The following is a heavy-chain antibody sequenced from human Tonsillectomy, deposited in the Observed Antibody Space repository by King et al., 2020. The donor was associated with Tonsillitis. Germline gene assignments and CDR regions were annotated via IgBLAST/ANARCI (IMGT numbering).Heavy chain of an antibody. Sequence: VQLVQSGAEVKKPGASVKVSCQTSGYTFSDYYIHWVRQAPGQGLEWMGWINPNSGATIYAQKFQDRVTLTRDTSVSTAYMELSRLRFDDTALYYCVREASDWGQGTLVTVSS. CDR2: INPNSGAT. V-gene: IGHV1-2*02. CDR1: GYTFSDYY. CDR3: VREASD. J-gene: IGHJ4*02.